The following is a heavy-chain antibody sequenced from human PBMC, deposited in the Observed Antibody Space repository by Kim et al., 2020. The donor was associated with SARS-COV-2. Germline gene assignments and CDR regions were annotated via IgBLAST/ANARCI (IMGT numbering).Heavy chain of an antibody. D-gene: IGHD1-1*01. CDR3: ARRRGTHEDY. Sequence: SETLSLTCTVSGGSISSGGYYWSWIRQHPGKGLEWIGYIYYSGSTYYNPSLKSRVTISVDTSKNQFSLKLSSVTAADTAVYYCARRRGTHEDYWGQGTLVTVSS. CDR2: IYYSGST. V-gene: IGHV4-31*03. CDR1: GGSISSGGYY. J-gene: IGHJ4*02.